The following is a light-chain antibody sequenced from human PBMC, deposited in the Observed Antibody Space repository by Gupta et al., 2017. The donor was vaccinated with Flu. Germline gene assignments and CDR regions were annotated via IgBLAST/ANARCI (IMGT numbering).Light chain of an antibody. Sequence: ELVMTQSPATLSVSPGERVTLSCRASQSVSSNLAWYQQKPGQAPRLLIYSSSTRATGVPARFSGSGSGTEFTLTISSLQSEDFSVYYCQQYNNWRPYSFGQGTKLEIK. CDR2: SSS. V-gene: IGKV3D-15*01. CDR3: QQYNNWRPYS. J-gene: IGKJ2*03. CDR1: QSVSSN.